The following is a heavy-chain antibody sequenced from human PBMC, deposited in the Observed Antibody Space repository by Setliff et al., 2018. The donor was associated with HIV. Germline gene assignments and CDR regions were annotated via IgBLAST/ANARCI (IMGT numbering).Heavy chain of an antibody. CDR2: ISPYNGNT. Sequence: ASVKVSCKASGYTFATYGISWVRQAPGQGLEWMGWISPYNGNTNYTQKVQGRVTMTTDTSTSTAYMELRSLRSDDTALYYCARVRNHLAVSPWYSYMDVWGKGTTVTVSS. CDR1: GYTFATYG. CDR3: ARVRNHLAVSPWYSYMDV. D-gene: IGHD6-19*01. J-gene: IGHJ6*03. V-gene: IGHV1-18*01.